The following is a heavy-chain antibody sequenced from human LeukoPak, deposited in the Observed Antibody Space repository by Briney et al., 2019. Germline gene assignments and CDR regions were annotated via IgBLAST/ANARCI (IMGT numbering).Heavy chain of an antibody. CDR3: ARIAATWYGGS. Sequence: GQSLQISCKVPGHGSINYSIAWVRPVPGKGLEWRGIIYPGDSHTRYSPSFQGQVTISADMSLDTAYLQWSSLRASDTAMYYCARIAATWYGGSWGQGTLVFVSS. D-gene: IGHD2-15*01. CDR2: IYPGDSHT. V-gene: IGHV5-51*01. CDR1: GHGSINYS. J-gene: IGHJ4*02.